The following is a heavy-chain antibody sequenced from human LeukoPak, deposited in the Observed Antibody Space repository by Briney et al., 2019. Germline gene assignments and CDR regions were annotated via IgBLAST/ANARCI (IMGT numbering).Heavy chain of an antibody. Sequence: SETLSLTCTVSGGSITSYSWTWSRQPPGKGLEWIGYIYHSGTTNYNPSLKSRVTISVDTSKNLLSLKLSSVTAADTAVYYCAPKAPYSPVYSQHWGQGTLVTVSP. CDR3: APKAPYSPVYSQH. V-gene: IGHV4-59*03. CDR2: IYHSGTT. D-gene: IGHD2-15*01. CDR1: GGSITSYS. J-gene: IGHJ1*01.